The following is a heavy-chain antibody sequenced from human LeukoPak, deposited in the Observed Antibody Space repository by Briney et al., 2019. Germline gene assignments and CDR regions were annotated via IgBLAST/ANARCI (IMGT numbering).Heavy chain of an antibody. CDR3: ARGPGLLCSGGGCYRGGSFDY. CDR2: MNPNTGNT. Sequence: ASVKVSCKASGYTFTSYDINWVRQATGQGLEWMRWMNPNTGNTGYARKFQGRVTMTRNTSISTAYMELSSLRSEDTAVYYCARGPGLLCSGGGCYRGGSFDYWGQGTLVTVSS. CDR1: GYTFTSYD. V-gene: IGHV1-8*01. D-gene: IGHD2-15*01. J-gene: IGHJ4*02.